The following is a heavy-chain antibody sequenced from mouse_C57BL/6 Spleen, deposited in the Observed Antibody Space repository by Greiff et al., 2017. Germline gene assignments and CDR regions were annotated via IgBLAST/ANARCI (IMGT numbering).Heavy chain of an antibody. D-gene: IGHD1-1*01. CDR3: SRSGYGSSYDAMDY. Sequence: QVQLKESGAELARPGASVKLSCKASGYTFTSYGISWVKQRTGKGLEWIGEFYPRSVNTYYNEKFKGKATLTADKSSSTASMELSRLTSEDSAVYVCSRSGYGSSYDAMDYWGQGTSVTVSS. CDR2: FYPRSVNT. CDR1: GYTFTSYG. J-gene: IGHJ4*01. V-gene: IGHV1-81*01.